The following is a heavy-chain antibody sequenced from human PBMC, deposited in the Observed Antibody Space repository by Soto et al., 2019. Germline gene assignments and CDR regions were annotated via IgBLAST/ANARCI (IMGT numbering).Heavy chain of an antibody. Sequence: VSGPTLVNPTQTLTLTCTFSGFSLSTSGMCVSWIRQPPGKALEWLALIDWDDDKYYSTSLKTRLTISKDTSKNQVVLTMTNMDPVDTATYYCARMTTGYGIYYYYGMDVWGQGTTVTVSS. D-gene: IGHD1-20*01. CDR3: ARMTTGYGIYYYYGMDV. V-gene: IGHV2-70*01. CDR2: IDWDDDK. J-gene: IGHJ6*02. CDR1: GFSLSTSGMC.